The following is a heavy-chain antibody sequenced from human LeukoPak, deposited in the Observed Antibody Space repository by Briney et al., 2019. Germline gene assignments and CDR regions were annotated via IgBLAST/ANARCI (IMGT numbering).Heavy chain of an antibody. Sequence: GGSLRLSCAASGFTFSSYEMNWVRQAPGKGLEWVSYISSSGSTIYYADSVKGRFTISRDNSKNTLYLQMNSLRAEDTAVYYCAKPPRTGYYKGYFDYWGQGTLVTVSS. J-gene: IGHJ4*02. V-gene: IGHV3-48*03. CDR2: ISSSGSTI. CDR3: AKPPRTGYYKGYFDY. CDR1: GFTFSSYE. D-gene: IGHD3-9*01.